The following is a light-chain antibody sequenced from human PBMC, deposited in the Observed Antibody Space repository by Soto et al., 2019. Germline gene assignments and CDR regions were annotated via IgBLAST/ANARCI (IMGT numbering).Light chain of an antibody. V-gene: IGKV2-28*01. Sequence: DIVMTQSPLSLPVTPGEPASISCRSSQSLLHSNGYNCLDWYLQKPGQSPQLLIYLGSNRASGVPDRFSRSGSGTDFTLKISRVEAGDVGVYYCMQALQTPVTFGGGTKVEIK. CDR3: MQALQTPVT. CDR1: QSLLHSNGYNC. CDR2: LGS. J-gene: IGKJ4*01.